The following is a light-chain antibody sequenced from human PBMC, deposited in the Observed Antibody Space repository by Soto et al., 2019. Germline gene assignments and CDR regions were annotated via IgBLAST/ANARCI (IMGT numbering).Light chain of an antibody. CDR2: GAS. J-gene: IGKJ1*01. CDR3: QQYGSSPWT. CDR1: QSVSSSY. V-gene: IGKV3-20*01. Sequence: EIVLTQSPGTLSLYPGERATLSCRASQSVSSSYLAWYQQKPGQAPRLLIYGASSRATCIPDRFSGSGSGTDFTLTISRLEPEDFAVYYCQQYGSSPWTFGQGTKVDIK.